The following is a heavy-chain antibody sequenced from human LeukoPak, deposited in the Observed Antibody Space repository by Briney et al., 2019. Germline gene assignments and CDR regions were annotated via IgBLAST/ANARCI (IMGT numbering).Heavy chain of an antibody. Sequence: SETLSLTCTVSGGSISSYYWSWIRQPPGKGLEWIGYIYYSGSTNYNPSLKSRVTISVDTSKNQFSLKLSSVTAADTAVYYCARDTIFGVVDIRVYPHYYYYYMDVWGKGTTVTVSS. J-gene: IGHJ6*03. CDR2: IYYSGST. CDR3: ARDTIFGVVDIRVYPHYYYYYMDV. V-gene: IGHV4-59*01. CDR1: GGSISSYY. D-gene: IGHD3-3*01.